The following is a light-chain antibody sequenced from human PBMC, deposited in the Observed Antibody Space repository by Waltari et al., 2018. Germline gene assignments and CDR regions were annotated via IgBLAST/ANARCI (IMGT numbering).Light chain of an antibody. J-gene: IGLJ3*02. V-gene: IGLV1-44*01. Sequence: TVLPPPPSAPGTHGHMFSTSSPGRTSNNRSSTVNWYQQCQGTSPRPLFYTNDQRPSGVPDRFSASRSGTSASLAISGLRSEDEADYYCAAWDDSLNGQVFGGGTKLTVL. CDR2: TND. CDR3: AAWDDSLNGQV. CDR1: TSNNRSST.